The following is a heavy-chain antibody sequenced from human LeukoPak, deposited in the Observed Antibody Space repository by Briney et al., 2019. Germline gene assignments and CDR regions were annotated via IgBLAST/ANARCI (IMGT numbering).Heavy chain of an antibody. J-gene: IGHJ4*02. V-gene: IGHV4-30-4*08. CDR3: VRGLTGYSYFFDD. CDR2: VYYDGST. Sequence: SQTLSLTCTVSGDSFSSANYYWTWVRQPPGKGLEWIGYVYYDGSTYYHPSLQSRLAISVDTSKNQFSLNLTSVAAADTAVYYCVRGLTGYSYFFDDWGQGALVTVSS. D-gene: IGHD3-10*01. CDR1: GDSFSSANYY.